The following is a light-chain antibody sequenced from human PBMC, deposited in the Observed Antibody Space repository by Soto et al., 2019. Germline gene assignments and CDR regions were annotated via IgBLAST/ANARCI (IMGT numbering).Light chain of an antibody. J-gene: IGKJ2*01. CDR1: QSVSSGY. CDR3: QQYGRS. Sequence: EIVLTQSPGTLSLSPGERATLSCRASQSVSSGYLAWYQQKPGQSPRLLIYATSSRAAGVPDRFSGSGSGTAFTLTISRLEPEDFAIYYCQQYGRSFGQGTKLEIK. CDR2: ATS. V-gene: IGKV3-20*01.